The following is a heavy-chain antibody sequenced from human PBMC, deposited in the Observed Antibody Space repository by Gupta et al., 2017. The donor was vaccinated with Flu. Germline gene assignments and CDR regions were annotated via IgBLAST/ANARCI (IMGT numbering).Heavy chain of an antibody. CDR3: ARGPPLKPGGLRSFWATHMDV. V-gene: IGHV4-34*01. D-gene: IGHD5-12*01. CDR1: GGSFSGYY. Sequence: QVQLQQWGAGLLKPSETLSLTCAVYGGSFSGYYWSWLRQPPGKGLEWIGEINHSGSTNYNPSLKSRVTISVDTSKNQFSLKLSSVTAADTAVYYCARGPPLKPGGLRSFWATHMDVWGQGTTVTVSS. CDR2: INHSGST. J-gene: IGHJ6*02.